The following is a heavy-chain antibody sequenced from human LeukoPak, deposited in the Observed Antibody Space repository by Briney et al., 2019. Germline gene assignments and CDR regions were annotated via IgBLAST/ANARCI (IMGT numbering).Heavy chain of an antibody. CDR2: TIPIFGTA. J-gene: IGHJ3*02. V-gene: IGHV1-69*05. Sequence: SVKVSCKASGGTFSSYAISWVRQAPGQGLEWMGRTIPIFGTANYAQKFQGRVTITTDESTSTAYMELSSLRSEDTAVYYCAREQRWYQRHGAFDIWGQGTMVTVSS. D-gene: IGHD2-15*01. CDR3: AREQRWYQRHGAFDI. CDR1: GGTFSSYA.